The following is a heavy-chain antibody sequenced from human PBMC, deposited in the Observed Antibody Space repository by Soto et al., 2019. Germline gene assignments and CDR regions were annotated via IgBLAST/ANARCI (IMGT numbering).Heavy chain of an antibody. J-gene: IGHJ3*01. CDR1: GFTFNNFA. V-gene: IGHV3-23*01. CDR2: ISGSAAST. CDR3: AKDQRYSGSGNHLSGFDV. Sequence: EVQLLESGGGLVQPGGSLRLSCAASGFTFNNFAMNWVRQAPGKGLQWVSTISGSAASTFYADSVKGRFTISRDNLKNTLFLQMNSLRFEDTAIYYRAKDQRYSGSGNHLSGFDVWGQGTMGTVSS. D-gene: IGHD3-10*01.